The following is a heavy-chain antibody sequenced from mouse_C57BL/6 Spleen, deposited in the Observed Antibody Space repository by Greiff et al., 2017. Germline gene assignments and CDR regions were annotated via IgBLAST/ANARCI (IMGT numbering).Heavy chain of an antibody. Sequence: QVQLQQSGAELVRPGTSVKMSCKASGYTFTNYWIGWAKQRPGHGLEWIGDIYPGGGYTNYNEKFKGKATLTADKSSSTAYMQFSSLTSEDAAIYYCARSWDRAMDYWGQGTSVTVSS. J-gene: IGHJ4*01. CDR2: IYPGGGYT. CDR1: GYTFTNYW. V-gene: IGHV1-63*01. CDR3: ARSWDRAMDY. D-gene: IGHD3-3*01.